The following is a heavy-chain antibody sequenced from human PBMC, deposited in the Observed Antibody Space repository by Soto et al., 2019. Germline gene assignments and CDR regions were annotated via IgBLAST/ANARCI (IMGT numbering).Heavy chain of an antibody. CDR1: GFTFSSYS. CDR2: ISSSSSYI. V-gene: IGHV3-21*01. Sequence: GGSLRLSCAASGFTFSSYSMNWVRQAPGKGLEWVSSISSSSSYIYYADSVKGRFTISRDNAKNSLYLQMNSLRAEDTAVYYCRRVGACGGNHHPYYYYYGMDVWGQGTTVTVSS. CDR3: RRVGACGGNHHPYYYYYGMDV. J-gene: IGHJ6*02. D-gene: IGHD2-21*01.